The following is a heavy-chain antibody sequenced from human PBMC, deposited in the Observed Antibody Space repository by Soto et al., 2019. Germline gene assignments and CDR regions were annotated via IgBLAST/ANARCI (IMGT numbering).Heavy chain of an antibody. CDR2: TYHSGSP. D-gene: IGHD6-13*01. CDR1: GGSISSGGYS. Sequence: PSETLSLTCAVSGGSISSGGYSWSWIRQPPGKGLEWIGHTYHSGSPYYNPSLKSRVIISVDRSKNQFSLKLSSVTAADTAVYYCARPRPGSSSSDPFDYWGQGTLVTVSS. CDR3: ARPRPGSSSSDPFDY. V-gene: IGHV4-30-2*01. J-gene: IGHJ4*02.